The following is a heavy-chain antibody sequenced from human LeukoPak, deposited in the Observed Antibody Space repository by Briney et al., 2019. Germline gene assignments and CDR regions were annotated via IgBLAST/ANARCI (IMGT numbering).Heavy chain of an antibody. V-gene: IGHV1-69*13. CDR1: GGTFNSYA. Sequence: SVKVSCKASGGTFNSYAISWVRQAPGQGLEWMGGIIPIFGTANYAQKFQGRVTITADESTSTAYMELSSLRSEDTAVYYCARKYYDYVWGSYRYTSAFDIWGQGTMVTVSS. D-gene: IGHD3-16*02. J-gene: IGHJ3*02. CDR3: ARKYYDYVWGSYRYTSAFDI. CDR2: IIPIFGTA.